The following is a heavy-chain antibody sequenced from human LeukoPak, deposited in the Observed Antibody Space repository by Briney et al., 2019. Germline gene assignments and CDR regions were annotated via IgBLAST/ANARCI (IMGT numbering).Heavy chain of an antibody. D-gene: IGHD3-10*02. CDR1: GFTFNNYG. J-gene: IGHJ6*04. V-gene: IGHV3-23*01. Sequence: AGGSLRLSCAVSGFTFNNYGMSWVRQAPGKWLEWVSAISGSGFNTYYADSVKGRFTISRDNAKNSLYLQMNSLRAEDTAVYYCAELGITMIGGVWGKGTTVTISS. CDR3: AELGITMIGGV. CDR2: ISGSGFNT.